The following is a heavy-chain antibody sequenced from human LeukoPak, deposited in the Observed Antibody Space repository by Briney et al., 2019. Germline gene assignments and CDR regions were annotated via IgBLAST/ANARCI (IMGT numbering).Heavy chain of an antibody. CDR1: GYSISSGYY. D-gene: IGHD5-18*01. V-gene: IGHV4-38-2*02. J-gene: IGHJ3*02. CDR2: IYHSGST. Sequence: SETLSLTCTVSGYSISSGYYWGWIRQPPGKGLEWIGSIYHSGSTNYNPSLKSRVTISVDKSKNQFSLKLSSVTAADTAVYYCARDGSRIQLWLTLGAFDIWGQGTMVTVSS. CDR3: ARDGSRIQLWLTLGAFDI.